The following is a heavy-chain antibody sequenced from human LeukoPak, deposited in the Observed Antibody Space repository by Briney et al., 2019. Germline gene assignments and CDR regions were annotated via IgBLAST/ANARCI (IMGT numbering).Heavy chain of an antibody. J-gene: IGHJ4*02. CDR3: ASKQGDY. CDR2: INPDGSGK. V-gene: IGHV3-7*01. CDR1: GFTFNSYW. Sequence: PGGSLRLSCAASGFTFNSYWMIWVRQAPGKGLEWVANINPDGSGKYYVDSVKGRFTISRDNAKKSLYQQMNSLRAEDTAVYYCASKQGDYWGQGTLVTVSS.